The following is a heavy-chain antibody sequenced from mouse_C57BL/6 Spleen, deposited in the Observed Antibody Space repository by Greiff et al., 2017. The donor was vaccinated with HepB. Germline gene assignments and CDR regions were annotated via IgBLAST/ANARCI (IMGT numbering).Heavy chain of an antibody. CDR2: ISDGGSYT. CDR3: ARDRGLPPFDY. CDR1: GFTFSSYA. D-gene: IGHD2-10*01. Sequence: VQLVESGGGLVKPGGSLKLSCAASGFTFSSYAMSWVRQTPEKRLEWVATISDGGSYTYYPDNVKGRFTISRDNAKNNLYLQMSHLKSEDTAMYYCARDRGLPPFDYWGQGTTLTVSS. V-gene: IGHV5-4*01. J-gene: IGHJ2*01.